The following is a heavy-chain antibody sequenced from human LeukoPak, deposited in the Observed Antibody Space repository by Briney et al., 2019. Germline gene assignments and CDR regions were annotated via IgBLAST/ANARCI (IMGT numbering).Heavy chain of an antibody. D-gene: IGHD6-13*01. J-gene: IGHJ4*02. CDR1: GFTFSSYA. V-gene: IGHV3-30-3*01. CDR3: ARDLGIAAALFDY. Sequence: GGSLRLSCAASGFTFSSYAMHWVRQAPGKGLEWVAVISYGGSNKYYADSVKGRFTISRDNSKNTLYLQMNSLRAEDTAVYYCARDLGIAAALFDYWGQGTLVTVSS. CDR2: ISYGGSNK.